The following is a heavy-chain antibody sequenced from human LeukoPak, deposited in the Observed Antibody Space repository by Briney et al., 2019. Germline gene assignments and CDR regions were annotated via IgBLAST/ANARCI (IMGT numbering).Heavy chain of an antibody. D-gene: IGHD6-13*01. CDR2: IHYSGRAT. CDR3: AKAANEKTANVTAARSYWYFDL. Sequence: PGGSLRLSCAASGFIFKDYAMNWVRQAPGKGLQWVSSIHYSGRATYYADSVKGRFTIFRDNSKNTLYLQTNSLRAEDSAVYYCAKAANEKTANVTAARSYWYFDLWGRGTLITVSS. V-gene: IGHV3-23*01. CDR1: GFIFKDYA. J-gene: IGHJ2*01.